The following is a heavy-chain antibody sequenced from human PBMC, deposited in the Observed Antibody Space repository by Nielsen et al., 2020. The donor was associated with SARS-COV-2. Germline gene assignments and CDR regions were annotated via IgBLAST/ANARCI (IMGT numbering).Heavy chain of an antibody. CDR1: GFTFSRYN. J-gene: IGHJ4*02. D-gene: IGHD3-22*01. CDR2: ISYPGSP. V-gene: IGHV4-59*08. Sequence: ESLKISCAASGFTFSRYNMNWIRQPPGKGLEWIGYISYPGSPNYNPSLKSRVTISVDTSKNQFSLKLNSVTAADTAVYYCARRGGATSGYWTSQTYHFDYWGQGTLVTVSS. CDR3: ARRGGATSGYWTSQTYHFDY.